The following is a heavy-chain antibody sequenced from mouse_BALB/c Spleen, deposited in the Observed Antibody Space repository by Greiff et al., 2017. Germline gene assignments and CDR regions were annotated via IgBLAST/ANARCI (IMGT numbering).Heavy chain of an antibody. CDR1: GFSLTSYG. Sequence: QVQLKQSGPGLVAPSQSLSITCTVSGFSLTSYGVHWVRQPPGKGLEWLGVIWAGGSTNYNSALMSRLSISKDNSKSQVFLKMNSLQTDDTAMYYCARDLGRGYYAMDYWGQGTSVTVSS. D-gene: IGHD4-1*01. J-gene: IGHJ4*01. CDR3: ARDLGRGYYAMDY. CDR2: IWAGGST. V-gene: IGHV2-9*02.